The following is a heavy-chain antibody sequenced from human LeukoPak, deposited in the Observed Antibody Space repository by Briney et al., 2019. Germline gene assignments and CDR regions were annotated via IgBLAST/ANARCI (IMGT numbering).Heavy chain of an antibody. CDR2: IYYSGST. Sequence: SETLSLTCTVSGGSISSSSYYWGWIRQPPGKGLEWIGSIYYSGSTYYNPSLKSRVTISVDTSKNQFSLKLSSVTAADTAVYYCARGVGFCSGGSCYSLWFNDAFDIWGQGTMVTVSS. V-gene: IGHV4-39*07. D-gene: IGHD2-15*01. CDR1: GGSISSSSYY. J-gene: IGHJ3*02. CDR3: ARGVGFCSGGSCYSLWFNDAFDI.